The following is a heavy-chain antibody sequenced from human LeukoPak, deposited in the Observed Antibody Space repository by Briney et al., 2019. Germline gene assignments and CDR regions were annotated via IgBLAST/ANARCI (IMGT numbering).Heavy chain of an antibody. D-gene: IGHD2-15*01. V-gene: IGHV4-30-4*01. CDR2: IYYSGST. J-gene: IGHJ6*02. CDR3: AFSGRYYYYGMDV. Sequence: PSQTLSLTCTVSGGSISSGDYYWSWIRQPPGKGLEWIGYIYYSGSTYYNPSLKSRVTISVDTSKNQFSLKLSSVTAADTAVYYCAFSGRYYYYGMDVWGQGTTVTVSS. CDR1: GGSISSGDYY.